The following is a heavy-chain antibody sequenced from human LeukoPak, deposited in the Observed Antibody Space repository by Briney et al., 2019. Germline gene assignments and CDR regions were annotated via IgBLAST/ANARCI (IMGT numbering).Heavy chain of an antibody. CDR3: ARSGSSGWYEDY. D-gene: IGHD6-19*01. CDR2: IYYSGST. J-gene: IGHJ4*02. CDR1: GGSISSYY. V-gene: IGHV4-59*01. Sequence: PSETLSLTCTVSGGSISSYYWSWIRQPPGKGLEWIGYIYYSGSTNYNPSLKSRVTMSADTSKNQFSLKLSSVTPADTAVYLCARSGSSGWYEDYWGQGTLVTVSS.